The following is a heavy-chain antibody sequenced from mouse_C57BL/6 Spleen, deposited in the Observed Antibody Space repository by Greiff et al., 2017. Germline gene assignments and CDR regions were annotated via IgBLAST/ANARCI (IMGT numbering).Heavy chain of an antibody. D-gene: IGHD2-1*01. V-gene: IGHV1-52*01. CDR2: IDPSDSET. Sequence: QVPLQQPGAELVRPGSSVKLSCKASGYTFTSYWMHWVKQRPIPGLEWIGNIDPSDSETHYNQKFKDKATLTVDKSSSTAYMQLNSLTSEDSAVYDCARSGYGNPWFAYWGQGTLVTVSA. J-gene: IGHJ3*01. CDR3: ARSGYGNPWFAY. CDR1: GYTFTSYW.